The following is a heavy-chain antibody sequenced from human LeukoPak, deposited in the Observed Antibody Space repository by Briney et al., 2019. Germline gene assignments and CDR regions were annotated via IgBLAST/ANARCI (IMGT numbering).Heavy chain of an antibody. CDR2: IYWDDDK. Sequence: KLSGPTLVNPTQTLTLTCTFSGFSLSTSGLGVGWIRQPPGKALEWLAFIYWDDDKYYSPFLKSRLTVTKDTSKNQVVLSMTNMDPVDTATYFCAHANYYSYFMDVWGKGTPVTVSS. J-gene: IGHJ6*03. V-gene: IGHV2-5*02. CDR3: AHANYYSYFMDV. CDR1: GFSLSTSGLG.